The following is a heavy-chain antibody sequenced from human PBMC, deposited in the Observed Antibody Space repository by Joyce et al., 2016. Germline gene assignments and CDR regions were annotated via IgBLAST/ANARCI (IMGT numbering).Heavy chain of an antibody. CDR1: GGSIISSRSY. CDR2: THYIGST. V-gene: IGHV4-39*02. D-gene: IGHD5-12*01. Sequence: QLQLQESGPRLVKPSETLSLSCTVSGGSIISSRSYWGWVRQPPGKGLEWIVTTHYIGSTFYNPSLRSRLTISVDTSKNHFSLRLSSVTAADTAIYYCARLTSGYGGYEWGGYFDFWGQGTLVTVSS. J-gene: IGHJ4*02. CDR3: ARLTSGYGGYEWGGYFDF.